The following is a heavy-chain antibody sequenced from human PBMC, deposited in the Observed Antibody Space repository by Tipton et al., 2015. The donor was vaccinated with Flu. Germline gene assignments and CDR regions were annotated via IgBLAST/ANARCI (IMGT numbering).Heavy chain of an antibody. Sequence: TLSLTCTVSGYSISSGYYWGWIRQPPGKGLEWIGSIYHSGSTYYNPSLKSRVTISLDTSKNQFSRKLRSVTAADTAVYYCARGVAVAMYFQHWGQGTLVTVSS. D-gene: IGHD6-19*01. CDR2: IYHSGST. J-gene: IGHJ1*01. V-gene: IGHV4-38-2*02. CDR1: GYSISSGYY. CDR3: ARGVAVAMYFQH.